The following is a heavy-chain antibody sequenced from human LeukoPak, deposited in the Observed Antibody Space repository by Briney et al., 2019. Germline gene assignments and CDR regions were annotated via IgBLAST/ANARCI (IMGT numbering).Heavy chain of an antibody. CDR2: ISAYNGNA. Sequence: ASVKVSCKASGYTFTSYGISWVRQAPGQGLEWMGWISAYNGNANFAQNLQGRVTMTTDRSTSTAYMELRSLRSDDTAMYYCARSFARDSYILTGYDIAEYWGQGTLVTVSS. CDR1: GYTFTSYG. V-gene: IGHV1-18*01. CDR3: ARSFARDSYILTGYDIAEY. J-gene: IGHJ4*02. D-gene: IGHD3-9*01.